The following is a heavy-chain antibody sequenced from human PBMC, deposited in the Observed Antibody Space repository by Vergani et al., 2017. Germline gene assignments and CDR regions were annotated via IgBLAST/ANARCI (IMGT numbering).Heavy chain of an antibody. J-gene: IGHJ4*02. D-gene: IGHD6-19*01. CDR1: GFTFSSYS. Sequence: VQLVESGGGVVQPGRSLRLSCAASGFTFSSYSMNWVRQAPGKGLEWVSSISSSSSYIYYADSVKGRFTISRDNAKNSLYLQMNSLRAEDTAVYYCASYSSGWYYFDYWGQGTLVTVSS. V-gene: IGHV3-21*01. CDR3: ASYSSGWYYFDY. CDR2: ISSSSSYI.